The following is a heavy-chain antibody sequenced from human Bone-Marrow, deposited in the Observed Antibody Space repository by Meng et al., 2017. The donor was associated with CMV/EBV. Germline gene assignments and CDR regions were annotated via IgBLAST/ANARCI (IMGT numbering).Heavy chain of an antibody. J-gene: IGHJ4*02. V-gene: IGHV3-30*02. CDR2: IHHDATYI. Sequence: GGSLRLSCAASGVDFSAHGMHWVRQAPGKGLEWVSYIHHDATYIDYEDSVKGRFTISRDNSKNTLYLQMNSLRAEDTAVYYCAKSGYSYGPLLDYWGQGTLVTVSS. CDR3: AKSGYSYGPLLDY. CDR1: GVDFSAHG. D-gene: IGHD5-18*01.